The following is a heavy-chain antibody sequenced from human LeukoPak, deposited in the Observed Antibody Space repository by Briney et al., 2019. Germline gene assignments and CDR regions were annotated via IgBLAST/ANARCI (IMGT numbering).Heavy chain of an antibody. V-gene: IGHV3-53*01. CDR3: ASYILDPGAFDI. Sequence: GGSLTLSCAASGFTVSSNYMSWVRQAPGKGLEWVSVIYSGGSTYYADSVKGRFTISRDNSKNTLYLQMNSLRAEDTAMYFCASYILDPGAFDIWGQGTVVTVSS. D-gene: IGHD5-12*01. CDR1: GFTVSSNY. J-gene: IGHJ3*02. CDR2: IYSGGST.